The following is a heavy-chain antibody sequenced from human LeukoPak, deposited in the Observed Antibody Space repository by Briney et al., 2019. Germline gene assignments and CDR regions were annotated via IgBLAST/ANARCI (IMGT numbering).Heavy chain of an antibody. CDR1: GFTFSSYV. V-gene: IGHV3-23*01. CDR3: ARDGTNLGYYYYGMDV. J-gene: IGHJ6*02. D-gene: IGHD3-16*01. CDR2: ISNSGGST. Sequence: GGSLRLSCAASGFTFSSYVMSWVRQAPGKGLEWVSSISNSGGSTYYADSVKGRFTISRDNSKNTLYLQMNSLRAEDTAVYYCARDGTNLGYYYYGMDVWGQGTTVTVSS.